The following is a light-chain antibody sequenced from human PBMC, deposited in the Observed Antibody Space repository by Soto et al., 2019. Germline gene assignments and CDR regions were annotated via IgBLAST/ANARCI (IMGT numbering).Light chain of an antibody. CDR2: DNN. V-gene: IGLV1-51*01. CDR3: GTWDGSLSSWV. J-gene: IGLJ3*02. Sequence: QSVLMQPPSVSAAPGQTVTISCSGSRSNIGNNYVSWYQQLPGTAPKLLIYDNNKRPSGIPDRFSGSKSGTSATLGITGLQTGDEADYYCGTWDGSLSSWVFGGGTKLTVL. CDR1: RSNIGNNY.